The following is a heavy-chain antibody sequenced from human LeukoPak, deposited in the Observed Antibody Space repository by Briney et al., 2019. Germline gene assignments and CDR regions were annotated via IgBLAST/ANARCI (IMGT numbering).Heavy chain of an antibody. V-gene: IGHV3-23*01. CDR1: GFTFSSYG. Sequence: GGSLRLSCAASGFTFSSYGMSWVRQAPGKGLEWVSAISGSGGSTYYADSVKGRFTISRDNSKNTLYLQMNSLRAEDTAVYYCARGADYHILTGYMDVWGKGTTVTVSS. J-gene: IGHJ6*03. CDR2: ISGSGGST. CDR3: ARGADYHILTGYMDV. D-gene: IGHD3-9*01.